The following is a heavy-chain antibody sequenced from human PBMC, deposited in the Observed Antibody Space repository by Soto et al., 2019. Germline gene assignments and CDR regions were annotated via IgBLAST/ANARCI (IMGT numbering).Heavy chain of an antibody. V-gene: IGHV3-7*04. CDR2: IKQDGSEK. CDR1: GFTFSNYW. J-gene: IGHJ4*02. Sequence: EVQLVESGGGLVQPGGSLRLSCAASGFTFSNYWMGWVRQTPGKGLEWVANIKQDGSEKSYVDSVTGRFTISRDNAKNALYLQMNSLRAEDTAVYYCARENYFDYWGRGTLVTVSS. CDR3: ARENYFDY.